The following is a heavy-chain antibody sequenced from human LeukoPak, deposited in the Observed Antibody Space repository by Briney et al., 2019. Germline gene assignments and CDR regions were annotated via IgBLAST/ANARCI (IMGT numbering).Heavy chain of an antibody. D-gene: IGHD3-10*01. J-gene: IGHJ6*03. Sequence: GGSLRLSCAASEFTFSNYAMSWVRQAPGKGLEWVSYISSSGSTIYYADSVKGRFTISRDNAKNSLYLQMNSLRAEDTAVYYCARDAPGVRGVKYYYYMDVWGKGTTVTISS. CDR1: EFTFSNYA. V-gene: IGHV3-48*03. CDR3: ARDAPGVRGVKYYYYMDV. CDR2: ISSSGSTI.